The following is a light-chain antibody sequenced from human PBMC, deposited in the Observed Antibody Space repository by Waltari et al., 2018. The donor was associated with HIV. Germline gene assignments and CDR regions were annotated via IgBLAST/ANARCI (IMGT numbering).Light chain of an antibody. CDR2: SAS. V-gene: IGKV1-39*01. CDR1: QSIVNY. Sequence: DIQMTQSPSSLSASIGDRVTITCRASQSIVNYLKWFQQKPGEAPKLLIFSASTLQNDVPSRFSGSGSGTEFTLTISSLQPEDFATYYCHQSFNTPRTFGQGTKVEVK. J-gene: IGKJ1*01. CDR3: HQSFNTPRT.